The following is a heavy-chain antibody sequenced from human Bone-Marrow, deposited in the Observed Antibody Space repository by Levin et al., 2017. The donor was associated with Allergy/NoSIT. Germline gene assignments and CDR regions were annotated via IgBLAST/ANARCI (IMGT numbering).Heavy chain of an antibody. CDR3: ARHRPEGDYYQYGMGV. CDR1: GFMFKEYN. CDR2: ITGNSRYI. J-gene: IGHJ6*02. V-gene: IGHV3-21*01. Sequence: GGSLRLSCVASGFMFKEYNMNWVRQVPGKGLEWVSSITGNSRYIYYADSVKGRFTISRDTAKNSLSLQMNTLRAEDTAVYYCARHRPEGDYYQYGMGVWGQGTTVTVSS.